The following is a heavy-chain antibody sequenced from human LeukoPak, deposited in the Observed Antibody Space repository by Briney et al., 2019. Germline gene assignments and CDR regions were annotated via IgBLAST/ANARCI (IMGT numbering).Heavy chain of an antibody. Sequence: SETLSLTCTVSGGSISSGGYYWSWIRQHPGKGLEWIGSIYYSGSTYYNPSLKSRVTISVDTSKNQFSLKLSSVTAADTAVYYCARDIGEVTGYPNWYFDLWGRGTLVTVSS. D-gene: IGHD4-11*01. CDR3: ARDIGEVTGYPNWYFDL. CDR1: GGSISSGGYY. V-gene: IGHV4-39*07. J-gene: IGHJ2*01. CDR2: IYYSGST.